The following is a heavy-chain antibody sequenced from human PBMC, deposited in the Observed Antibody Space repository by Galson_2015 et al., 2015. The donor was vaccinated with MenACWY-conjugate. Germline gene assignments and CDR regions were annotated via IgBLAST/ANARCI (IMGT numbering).Heavy chain of an antibody. Sequence: SLRLSCAPSGFSFSSYGMHWVRQAPGKGLEWVATIWNDGSKKYYGQSVEGRFIISRDNSQNMLYLQMNSLRVEDTAVYYCTRTICSGESCWLVDSWGQGTLVTVSS. J-gene: IGHJ4*02. V-gene: IGHV3-33*01. CDR2: IWNDGSKK. CDR3: TRTICSGESCWLVDS. CDR1: GFSFSSYG. D-gene: IGHD2-15*01.